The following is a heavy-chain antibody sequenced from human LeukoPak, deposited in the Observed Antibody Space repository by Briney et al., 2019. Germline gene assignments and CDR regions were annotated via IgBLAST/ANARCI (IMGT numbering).Heavy chain of an antibody. CDR3: ARRIAVAGTRYFDY. D-gene: IGHD6-19*01. Sequence: PSETLSLTCTVSGGSISSYYWSWVRQPPGKGLEWIGYIYYSGSTNYKPSLKSRVTISVDTSKNQFSLKLSSVSAADTAVNYCARRIAVAGTRYFDYWGQGTLVTVSS. CDR1: GGSISSYY. CDR2: IYYSGST. V-gene: IGHV4-59*08. J-gene: IGHJ4*02.